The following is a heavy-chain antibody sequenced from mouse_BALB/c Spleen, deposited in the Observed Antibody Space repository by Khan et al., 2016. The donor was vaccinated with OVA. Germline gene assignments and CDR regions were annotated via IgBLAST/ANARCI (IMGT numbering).Heavy chain of an antibody. J-gene: IGHJ3*01. CDR2: VSTGGGYT. D-gene: IGHD1-1*01. Sequence: EVELVESGGDLVKPGGSLKLSCAASGFTFSTYGMSWVRQTPDKRLEWVATVSTGGGYTYYPDSVKGRFTISRENAKNTLYLQMSGLKSEDTAMFYCTRLAYYYDSEGFAYWGQGTLVTGSA. V-gene: IGHV5-6*01. CDR1: GFTFSTYG. CDR3: TRLAYYYDSEGFAY.